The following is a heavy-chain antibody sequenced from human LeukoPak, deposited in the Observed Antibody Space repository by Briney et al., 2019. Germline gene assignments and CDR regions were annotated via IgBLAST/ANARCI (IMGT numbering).Heavy chain of an antibody. Sequence: GGSLRLSCAASGFTFSSYSMNWVRQAPGKGLEWVAVISYDGSNKYYADSVKGRFTISRDNSKNTLYLQMNSLRAEDTAVYYCAKDVDGYSYGPLDYWGQGTLVTVSS. D-gene: IGHD5-18*01. CDR3: AKDVDGYSYGPLDY. CDR2: ISYDGSNK. V-gene: IGHV3-30*18. J-gene: IGHJ4*02. CDR1: GFTFSSYS.